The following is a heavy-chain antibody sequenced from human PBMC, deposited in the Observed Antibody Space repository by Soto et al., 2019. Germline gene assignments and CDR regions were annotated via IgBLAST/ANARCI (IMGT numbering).Heavy chain of an antibody. CDR3: ASGGNPGACDI. CDR1: GYTSTSHY. V-gene: IGHV1-46*01. CDR2: IHPSGGST. D-gene: IGHD2-15*01. Sequence: GASVKVSCKASGYTSTSHYIHWVRQAPGQGLEWMGIIHPSGGSTSYAQKFQGRVTMIRDTSTSTVYMELSSLRSYDTAVYYCASGGNPGACDIWGQGTMVTVSS. J-gene: IGHJ3*02.